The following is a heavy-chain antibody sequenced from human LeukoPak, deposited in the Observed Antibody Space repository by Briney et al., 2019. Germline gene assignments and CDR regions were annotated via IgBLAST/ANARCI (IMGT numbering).Heavy chain of an antibody. CDR2: INHSGST. Sequence: PSETLSLTCAVYGGSFSGYYWSWIRQPPGKGLGWIGEINHSGSTNYNPSLKSRVTISVDTSKNQFSLKLSSVTAADTAVYYCARSRVGSYFDYWGQGTLVTVSS. CDR1: GGSFSGYY. CDR3: ARSRVGSYFDY. V-gene: IGHV4-34*01. J-gene: IGHJ4*02. D-gene: IGHD1-26*01.